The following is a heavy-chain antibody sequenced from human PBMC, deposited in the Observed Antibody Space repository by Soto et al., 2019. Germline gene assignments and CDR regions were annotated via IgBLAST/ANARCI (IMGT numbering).Heavy chain of an antibody. J-gene: IGHJ4*02. CDR1: GYTFTGYY. CDR3: ARGARGYSGYDYFAHFDY. Sequence: ASVKVSCKASGYTFTGYYMHWVRQAPGQGLERMGWINPNSGGTNYAQKFQGWVTMTRDTSISTAYMELSRLRSDDTAVYYCARGARGYSGYDYFAHFDYWGQGTLVTVSS. CDR2: INPNSGGT. V-gene: IGHV1-2*04. D-gene: IGHD5-12*01.